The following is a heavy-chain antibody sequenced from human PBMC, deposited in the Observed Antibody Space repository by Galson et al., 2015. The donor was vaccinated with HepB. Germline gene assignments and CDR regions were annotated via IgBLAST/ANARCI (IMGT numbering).Heavy chain of an antibody. V-gene: IGHV3-30*18. CDR2: ISYDGSNK. CDR1: GFTFSSYG. CDR3: AKDGWFLEWLLDY. D-gene: IGHD3-3*01. Sequence: SLRLSCAASGFTFSSYGMHWVRQAPGKGLEWVAVISYDGSNKYYADSVKGRFTISRDNSKNTLYLQMNSLRAEDTAVYYCAKDGWFLEWLLDYWGQGTLVTVSS. J-gene: IGHJ4*02.